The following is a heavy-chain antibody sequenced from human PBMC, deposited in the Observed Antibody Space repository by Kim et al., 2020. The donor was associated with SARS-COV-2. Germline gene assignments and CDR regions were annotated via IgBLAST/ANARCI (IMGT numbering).Heavy chain of an antibody. V-gene: IGHV3-73*01. D-gene: IGHD6-13*01. J-gene: IGHJ5*02. Sequence: GGSLRLSCAASGFTFSGSAMHWVRQASGKGLEWVGRIRSKANSYATAYAASVKGRFTISRDDSKNTAYLQMNSLKTEDTAVYYCTGSRSSWYWFDPWGQATLVTVSS. CDR2: IRSKANSYAT. CDR3: TGSRSSWYWFDP. CDR1: GFTFSGSA.